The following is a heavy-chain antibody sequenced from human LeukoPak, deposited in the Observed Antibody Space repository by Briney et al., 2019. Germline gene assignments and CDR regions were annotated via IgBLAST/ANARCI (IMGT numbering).Heavy chain of an antibody. CDR3: ANNNYDYVWGSSSFDY. CDR1: GFTFSNYG. J-gene: IGHJ4*02. CDR2: MQYDGSDK. V-gene: IGHV3-30*02. D-gene: IGHD3-16*01. Sequence: GGSLRLSCAASGFTFSNYGMHWVCQAPCKGLEWVAFMQYDGSDKFFADSVKGRFTISRDNSKNTLYLQMNSLRAEDTAVYYCANNNYDYVWGSSSFDYWGQGALVTVSS.